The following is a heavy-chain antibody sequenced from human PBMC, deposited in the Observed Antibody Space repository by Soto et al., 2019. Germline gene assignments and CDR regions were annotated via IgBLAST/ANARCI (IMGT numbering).Heavy chain of an antibody. V-gene: IGHV1-46*01. Sequence: HVQLVQSGAEVKKPGASVKLSCKASGYTFTSNIMHWVRQAPGQGLEWMGLINPNGGSTYYAQRCQGRVTMTRATSTGTVSMALSSLRSDDTAIYYCARDTTGRSGYFDYWGQGTLVTVSS. CDR3: ARDTTGRSGYFDY. CDR1: GYTFTSNI. D-gene: IGHD3-22*01. CDR2: INPNGGST. J-gene: IGHJ4*02.